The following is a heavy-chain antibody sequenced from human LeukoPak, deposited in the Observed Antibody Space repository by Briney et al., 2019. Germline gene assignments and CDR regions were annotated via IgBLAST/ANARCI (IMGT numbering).Heavy chain of an antibody. CDR1: GGSFSGYY. J-gene: IGHJ4*02. CDR2: INHSGST. Sequence: SETLSLTCAVYGGSFSGYYWSWIRQPPGKGLEWIGEINHSGSTNYNPSLKSRVAISVDTSKNQFSLKLSSVTAADTAVYYCARGRRYDSSGYYYVGNYWGQGTLVTVSS. V-gene: IGHV4-34*01. D-gene: IGHD3-22*01. CDR3: ARGRRYDSSGYYYVGNY.